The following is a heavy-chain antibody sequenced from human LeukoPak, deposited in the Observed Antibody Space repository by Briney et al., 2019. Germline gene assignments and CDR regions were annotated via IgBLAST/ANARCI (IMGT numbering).Heavy chain of an antibody. Sequence: GGSLRLSCAASGFTFSSYSMNWVRQAPGKGLEWVSSISSSSSYIYYADSVKGRFTISRDNAKNSLYLQMNSLRAEDTAVYYCARGVGLLDSSWYGGYYFDYWGQGTLVTVSS. CDR2: ISSSSSYI. D-gene: IGHD6-13*01. CDR1: GFTFSSYS. J-gene: IGHJ4*02. V-gene: IGHV3-21*04. CDR3: ARGVGLLDSSWYGGYYFDY.